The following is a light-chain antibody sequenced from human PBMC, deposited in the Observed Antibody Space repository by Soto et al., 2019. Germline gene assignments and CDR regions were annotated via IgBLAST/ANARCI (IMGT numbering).Light chain of an antibody. J-gene: IGLJ1*01. CDR3: CSSAVSHTYV. V-gene: IGLV2-11*01. Sequence: QYVLTQPRSVSGSPGQSVTISCTGTSSDVGANNYVSWYQQHPGKAPKLMIFDVTKRPSGVPDRFSGSKSGNTASLTISGLQAEDEADYYCCSSAVSHTYVFGTGTKVTVL. CDR2: DVT. CDR1: SSDVGANNY.